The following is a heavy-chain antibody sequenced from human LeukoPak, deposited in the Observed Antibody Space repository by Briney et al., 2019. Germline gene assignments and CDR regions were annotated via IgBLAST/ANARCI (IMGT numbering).Heavy chain of an antibody. V-gene: IGHV1-2*04. D-gene: IGHD3-10*01. J-gene: IGHJ5*02. CDR3: ARDRLTMVRGVSKGGNWFDP. CDR1: GYTFTGYY. CDR2: INPNSGGT. Sequence: ASVKVSCKASGYTFTGYYMHWVRQAPGQGLEWMGWINPNSGGTNYAQKFQGWVTMTRDTSISTAYMELSRLRSDDTAVYYCARDRLTMVRGVSKGGNWFDPWGQGTLVTDSS.